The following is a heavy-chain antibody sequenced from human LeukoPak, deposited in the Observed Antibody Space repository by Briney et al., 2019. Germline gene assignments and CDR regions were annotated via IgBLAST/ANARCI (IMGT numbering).Heavy chain of an antibody. V-gene: IGHV4-31*03. D-gene: IGHD1-26*01. CDR3: EKGPVSAIVGATTLDY. Sequence: PSETLSLTCTVSGGSISSSSYYCGWIRQPPGKGLEWIGYIYYSGSTYYNPSLKSRVTISVDTSRNQFSLKLRSVTAADTAVYCSEKGPVSAIVGATTLDYWGQGTLVTVSS. J-gene: IGHJ4*02. CDR1: GGSISSSSYY. CDR2: IYYSGST.